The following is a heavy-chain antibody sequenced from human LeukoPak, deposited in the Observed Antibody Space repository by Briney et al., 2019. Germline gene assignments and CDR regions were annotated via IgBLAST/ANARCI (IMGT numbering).Heavy chain of an antibody. J-gene: IGHJ4*02. CDR1: GGSISSYY. D-gene: IGHD6-19*01. CDR3: ARVNADYSSGWYYFDY. CDR2: IYYSGST. Sequence: PSETLSLTCTVSGGSISSYYWSWIRQPPGKGLEWSGYIYYSGSTNYNPSLKSRVTISVDTSKNQFSLKLSSVTAADTAVYYCARVNADYSSGWYYFDYWGQGTLVTVSS. V-gene: IGHV4-59*01.